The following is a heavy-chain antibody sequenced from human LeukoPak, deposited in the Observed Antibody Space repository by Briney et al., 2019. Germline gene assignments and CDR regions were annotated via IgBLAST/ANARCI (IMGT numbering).Heavy chain of an antibody. V-gene: IGHV4-31*03. Sequence: SETLSLTCTVSGGSISSGGYYWSWIRQCPGKGLEWIAYISNSESSYYNPSLKSRVSISLDTSKNQFSLKLNSVTAADTAVYYCASLPAPVAGYYFDFWGQGTLVTVSS. CDR1: GGSISSGGYY. D-gene: IGHD6-19*01. J-gene: IGHJ4*02. CDR2: ISNSESS. CDR3: ASLPAPVAGYYFDF.